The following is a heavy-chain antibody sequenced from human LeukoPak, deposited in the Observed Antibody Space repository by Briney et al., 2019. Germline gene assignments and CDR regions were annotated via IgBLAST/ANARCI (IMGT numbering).Heavy chain of an antibody. Sequence: ASVKVSCKASGFTFSRYYMHWVRQAPGQGLEWMAWISPNSGGTNYVQKVQGRVTVTRDTSISTDYMEISGLTSDDTAVYHCARGLSYYDSNGHYPVGDYWGQGTPVTVSS. CDR2: ISPNSGGT. V-gene: IGHV1-2*02. J-gene: IGHJ4*02. D-gene: IGHD3-22*01. CDR1: GFTFSRYY. CDR3: ARGLSYYDSNGHYPVGDY.